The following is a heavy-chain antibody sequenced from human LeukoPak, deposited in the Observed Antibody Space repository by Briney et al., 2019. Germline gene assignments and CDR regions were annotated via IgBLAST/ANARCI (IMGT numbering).Heavy chain of an antibody. CDR2: ISSSGSTI. J-gene: IGHJ4*02. CDR1: GFTFSDYY. V-gene: IGHV3-11*01. CDR3: VREGGYYYGRSGYFDY. Sequence: GGSLRLSCAASGFTFSDYYMSWIRQAPGKGLEWVSYISSSGSTIYYADSVKGRFTISRDKAKNSLYLQMNSLRAEDTAVYYCVREGGYYYGRSGYFDYWGQGTLVTVSS. D-gene: IGHD3-22*01.